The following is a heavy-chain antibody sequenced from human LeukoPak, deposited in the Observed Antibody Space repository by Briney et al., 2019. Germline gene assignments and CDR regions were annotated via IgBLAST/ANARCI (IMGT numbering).Heavy chain of an antibody. CDR1: GFTFGDYY. J-gene: IGHJ4*02. V-gene: IGHV3-11*04. Sequence: GGSLRLSCAVSGFTFGDYYMSWIRQAPGKGLEWVSYISSSGSTIYYADSVKGRFTISRDNAKNSLYLQMNSLRAEDTAVYYCPRDLGTPSAYWRPGTLVTVSS. D-gene: IGHD3-16*01. CDR3: PRDLGTPSAY. CDR2: ISSSGSTI.